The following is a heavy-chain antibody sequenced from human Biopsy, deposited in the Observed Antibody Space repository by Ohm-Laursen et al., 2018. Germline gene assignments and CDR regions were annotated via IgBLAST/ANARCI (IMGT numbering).Heavy chain of an antibody. Sequence: TLSLTCAVYGESFNGYYWSWIRQTPGKGPEWIGEINHSGRTNYNPSLKSRVTIPVDTSKNQFSLKVRSVTAADTAVYYCVRGVDYYDPYHYYALDVWGQGTTVTVSS. CDR1: GESFNGYY. J-gene: IGHJ6*02. CDR2: INHSGRT. V-gene: IGHV4-34*01. D-gene: IGHD3-22*01. CDR3: VRGVDYYDPYHYYALDV.